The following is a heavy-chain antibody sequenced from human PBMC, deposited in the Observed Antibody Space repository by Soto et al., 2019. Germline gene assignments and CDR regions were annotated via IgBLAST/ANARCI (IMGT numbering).Heavy chain of an antibody. CDR2: IYHSGST. Sequence: TLSLTCAVSGGSISSGGYSWSWIRQPPGKGLEWIGYIYHSGSTYYNPSLKSRVTISVDRSKNQFSLKLSSVTAADTAVYYCARFRQTYYDSSGYYPPYYYYYGMDVWGQGTTVTVS. CDR3: ARFRQTYYDSSGYYPPYYYYYGMDV. V-gene: IGHV4-30-2*01. J-gene: IGHJ6*02. D-gene: IGHD3-22*01. CDR1: GGSISSGGYS.